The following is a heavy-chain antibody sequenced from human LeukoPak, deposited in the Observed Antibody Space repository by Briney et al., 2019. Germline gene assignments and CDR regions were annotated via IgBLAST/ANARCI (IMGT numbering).Heavy chain of an antibody. CDR2: ISSSGSTI. Sequence: GGSLRLSCAASGFTFSDYYMSWIRQAPGKGLEWVSYISSSGSTIYYADSVKGRFTISRDNAKNSLYLQMNSLRAEDTAVCYCARDMYYYDSSGYAYWGQGTLVTVSS. V-gene: IGHV3-11*01. CDR3: ARDMYYYDSSGYAY. CDR1: GFTFSDYY. J-gene: IGHJ4*02. D-gene: IGHD3-22*01.